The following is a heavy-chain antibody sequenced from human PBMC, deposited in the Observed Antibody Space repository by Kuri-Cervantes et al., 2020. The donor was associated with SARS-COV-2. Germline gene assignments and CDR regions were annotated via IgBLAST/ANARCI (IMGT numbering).Heavy chain of an antibody. D-gene: IGHD6-6*01. J-gene: IGHJ4*02. CDR1: GYTFTSYA. CDR2: INAGNGNT. CDR3: ARDLGQLGRAIDY. Sequence: ASVKVSCKASGYTFTSYAMHWVRQAPGQRLEWMGWINAGNGNTKYSQKFQGRVTITRDTSASTAYMELRSLRSDDTAVYYCARDLGQLGRAIDYWGQGTLVTVSS. V-gene: IGHV1-3*01.